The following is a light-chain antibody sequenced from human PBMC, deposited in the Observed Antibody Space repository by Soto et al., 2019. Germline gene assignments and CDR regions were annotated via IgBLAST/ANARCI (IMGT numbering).Light chain of an antibody. V-gene: IGKV3-20*01. CDR3: HEYGSSPLT. CDR1: QSVSSGY. CDR2: DTS. Sequence: DIVLPQSPGTLSLSPGERATLSCRASQSVSSGYLAWYQQKPGQAPRRLIYDTSTRDTGIPDRFSGSGSGTYLSLTISRLEPEEFAVYYGHEYGSSPLTCGGGTKVEI. J-gene: IGKJ4*01.